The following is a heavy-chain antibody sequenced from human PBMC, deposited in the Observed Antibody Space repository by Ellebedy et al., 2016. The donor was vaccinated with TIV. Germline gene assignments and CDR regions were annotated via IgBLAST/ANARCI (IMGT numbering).Heavy chain of an antibody. D-gene: IGHD3-10*01. CDR1: GFTFSSYA. CDR3: ARDRGVLLRVSYFDY. J-gene: IGHJ4*02. V-gene: IGHV3-7*01. CDR2: IKQDGSEG. Sequence: GGSLRLSXAASGFTFSSYAMSWVRQAPGKGLEWVANIKQDGSEGYYVDSVKGRFTISRDNAMNSLYLQMNSLRAEDTAVYYCARDRGVLLRVSYFDYWGQGTLVTVSS.